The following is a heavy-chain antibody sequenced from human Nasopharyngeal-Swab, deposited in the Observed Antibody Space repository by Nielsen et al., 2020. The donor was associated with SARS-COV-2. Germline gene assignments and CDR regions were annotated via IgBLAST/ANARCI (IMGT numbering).Heavy chain of an antibody. J-gene: IGHJ4*02. Sequence: SETLSLTCTVAGGSIVSSTDYWNWIREPAGKGLEWIGRIFTSGSTDYNPSLKSRVTMSIDTSKNQFSLNLTSVTAADTAVYYCARLGTVYDDYFDSWGQGTLVTVSS. CDR3: ARLGTVYDDYFDS. CDR1: GGSIVSSTDY. V-gene: IGHV4-61*02. CDR2: IFTSGST. D-gene: IGHD5/OR15-5a*01.